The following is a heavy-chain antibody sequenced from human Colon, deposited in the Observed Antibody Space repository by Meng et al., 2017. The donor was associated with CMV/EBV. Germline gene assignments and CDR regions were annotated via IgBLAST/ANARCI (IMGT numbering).Heavy chain of an antibody. CDR2: ISSDGRNK. CDR3: ATDPSTVTTNY. J-gene: IGHJ4*02. CDR1: GFSFSTSS. Sequence: GGPLRLSCAASGFSFSTSSMHWVRQAPGKGLEYVSAISSDGRNKYYADSLKGRFTISRDNSKNTLYLEMGSLRPEDMAVYYCATDPSTVTTNYWGQGTLVTVSS. V-gene: IGHV3-64*02. D-gene: IGHD4-17*01.